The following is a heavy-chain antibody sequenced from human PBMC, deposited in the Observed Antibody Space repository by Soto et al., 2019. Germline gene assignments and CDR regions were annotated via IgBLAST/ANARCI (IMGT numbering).Heavy chain of an antibody. CDR3: ARAISGHFT. CDR2: INAGNGNT. CDR1: GITFSTYA. V-gene: IGHV1-3*01. J-gene: IGHJ5*02. Sequence: ASVKVSCKASGITFSTYAIHWVRQAPGQRLEWMGWINAGNGNTRYSQKFQGRVTLTRDTSASTAYMDLSSLRSEDTAIYYCARAISGHFTWGQGTLVTVSS. D-gene: IGHD5-12*01.